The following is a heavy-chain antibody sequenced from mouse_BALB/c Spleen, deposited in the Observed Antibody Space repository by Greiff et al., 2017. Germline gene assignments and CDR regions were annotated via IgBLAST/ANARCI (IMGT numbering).Heavy chain of an antibody. CDR1: GFTFSDYY. J-gene: IGHJ2*01. V-gene: IGHV5-4*02. Sequence: VESGGGLVKPGGSLKLSCAASGFTFSDYYMYWVRQTPEKRLEWVATISDGGSYTYYPDSVKGRFTISRDNAKNNLYLQMSSLKSEDTAMYYCARDSYDYGDYWGQGTTLTVSS. D-gene: IGHD2-4*01. CDR2: ISDGGSYT. CDR3: ARDSYDYGDY.